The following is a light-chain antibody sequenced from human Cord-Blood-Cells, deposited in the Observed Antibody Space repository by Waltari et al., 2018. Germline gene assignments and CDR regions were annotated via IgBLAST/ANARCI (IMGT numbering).Light chain of an antibody. CDR2: AAF. CDR1: QSISSY. CDR3: QQSYSTPLT. Sequence: DIQMPQSPSSLSASVGDRVPITCRASQSISSYLNWYQQKPGKAPKLLIYAAFSLQSGVPSRFSGSGSGTDFTLTISSLQPEDFATYYCQQSYSTPLTFGGGTKVEIK. J-gene: IGKJ4*01. V-gene: IGKV1-39*01.